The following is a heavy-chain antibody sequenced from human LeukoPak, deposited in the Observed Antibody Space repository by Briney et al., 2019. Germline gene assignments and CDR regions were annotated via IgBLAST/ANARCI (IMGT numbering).Heavy chain of an antibody. Sequence: KTSETLSLTCTVSGGSISSSIYYWGWIRQPPGKGLEWIGNIYYSGSTYDNPSLRGRVTISVDTSKNQFSLKVSSVTAADTAVYYCARRFRGSGWYYEYWGQGTLVTVSS. CDR1: GGSISSSIYY. J-gene: IGHJ4*02. CDR3: ARRFRGSGWYYEY. D-gene: IGHD6-19*01. CDR2: IYYSGST. V-gene: IGHV4-39*01.